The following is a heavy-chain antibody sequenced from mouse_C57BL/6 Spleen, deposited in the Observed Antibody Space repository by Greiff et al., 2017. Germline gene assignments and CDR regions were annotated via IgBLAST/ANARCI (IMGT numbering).Heavy chain of an antibody. D-gene: IGHD1-1*01. Sequence: VQLQQPGTELVKPGASVKLSCKASGYTFTSYWMHWVKQRPGQGLEWIGWIDPENGDTEYASKFQGKATITADTSANTAYLQLSSLTSEDTAVYYCTTRSITTVVADAMDYWGQGTSVTVSS. V-gene: IGHV14-4*01. CDR3: TTRSITTVVADAMDY. CDR2: IDPENGDT. CDR1: GYTFTSYW. J-gene: IGHJ4*01.